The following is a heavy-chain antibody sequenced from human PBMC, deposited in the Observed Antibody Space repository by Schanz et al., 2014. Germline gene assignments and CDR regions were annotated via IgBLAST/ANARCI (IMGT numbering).Heavy chain of an antibody. J-gene: IGHJ5*02. CDR2: VYATGRT. Sequence: QVQLQESGPGIVKPSETLSLTCAVSGASVSSFYWSWIRQPAGKGLEWIGHVYATGRTKYNPSLKSRVPMSVDPSQKQIPLKLTSVTAADTAVYYCARTLVNGSRKWFVPWGPGTQVTVSS. D-gene: IGHD3-10*01. V-gene: IGHV4-4*07. CDR1: GASVSSFY. CDR3: ARTLVNGSRKWFVP.